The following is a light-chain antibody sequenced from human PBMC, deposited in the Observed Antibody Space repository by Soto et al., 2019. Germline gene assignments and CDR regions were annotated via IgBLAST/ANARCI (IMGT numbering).Light chain of an antibody. CDR2: GAS. CDR3: QQYNNWPYT. CDR1: QSVSSN. V-gene: IGKV3-15*01. J-gene: IGKJ2*01. Sequence: EIVMTQSPATLAVSPGERAALSCRASQSVSSNFAWYQQKPGQAPRLLIYGASSRATGTPARFSGSGSGTDFTLTISSLQSEDFAVCYCQQYNNWPYTFGLGTKMEMK.